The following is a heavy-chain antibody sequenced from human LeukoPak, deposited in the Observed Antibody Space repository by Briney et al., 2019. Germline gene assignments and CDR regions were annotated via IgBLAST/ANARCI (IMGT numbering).Heavy chain of an antibody. CDR3: TTRRGPAARTL. D-gene: IGHD2-2*01. V-gene: IGHV3-15*01. J-gene: IGHJ4*02. CDR1: GFTFSNAW. Sequence: GGSLRLSCAASGFTFSNAWMSWVRQAPGKGLEWVGRIKSKTDGGTTDCAAPVKGRFTISRDDSKNTLYLQMNSLKTEDTAVYYCTTRRGPAARTLWGQGTLVTVSS. CDR2: IKSKTDGGTT.